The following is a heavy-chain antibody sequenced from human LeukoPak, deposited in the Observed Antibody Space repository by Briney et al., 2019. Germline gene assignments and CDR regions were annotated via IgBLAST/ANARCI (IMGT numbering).Heavy chain of an antibody. Sequence: GGSLRLSCAASGFTFSRFAMIWVRQAPGKGLEWVAVISYDGSDKYYADSVKGRFTISRDNSNNTLYLQMNSLRVEDTAVYYCAREDYDSLWGNYPLDYWGQGTLVTVSS. CDR2: ISYDGSDK. CDR3: AREDYDSLWGNYPLDY. CDR1: GFTFSRFA. V-gene: IGHV3-30-3*01. J-gene: IGHJ4*02. D-gene: IGHD3-16*02.